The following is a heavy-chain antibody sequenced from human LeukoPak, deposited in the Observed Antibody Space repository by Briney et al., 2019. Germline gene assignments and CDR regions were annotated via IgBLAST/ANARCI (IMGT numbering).Heavy chain of an antibody. CDR2: IYQSGSGSS. CDR3: ASTLRFLPYRRFDY. CDR1: GGSIISSNYY. D-gene: IGHD3-3*01. Sequence: SETLSLTCSVSGGSIISSNYYWGWIRQPPGKGLEWTGSIYQSGSGSSYYNPSLKSRVTIFGDTSKNQFFLRLSSVTAADTDVYYCASTLRFLPYRRFDYWGQGTLVAVPS. J-gene: IGHJ4*02. V-gene: IGHV4-39*01.